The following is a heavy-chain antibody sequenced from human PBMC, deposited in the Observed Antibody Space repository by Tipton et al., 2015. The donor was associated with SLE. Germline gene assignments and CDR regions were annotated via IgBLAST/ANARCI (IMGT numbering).Heavy chain of an antibody. CDR2: IYYSGST. D-gene: IGHD6-6*01. Sequence: TLSLTCAVSGGSISSSNWWSWVRQPPGKGLEWIGYIYYSGSTNYNPSLKSRVTISVDTSKNQFSLKLSSVTAADTAVYYCAREERRGAARAIDYWGQGTLVTVSS. V-gene: IGHV4-4*02. J-gene: IGHJ4*02. CDR3: AREERRGAARAIDY. CDR1: GGSISSSNW.